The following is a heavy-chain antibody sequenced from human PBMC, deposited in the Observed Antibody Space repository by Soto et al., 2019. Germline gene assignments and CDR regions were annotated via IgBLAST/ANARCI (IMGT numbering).Heavy chain of an antibody. V-gene: IGHV3-7*01. J-gene: IGHJ4*02. CDR3: ARVGDMGDFWSGYYGGGFDH. Sequence: GGSLRLSCAASGFTFSSYWMSWVRQAPGKGLEWVANIKQDGSEKYYVDSVKGRFTISRDNAKNSLYLQMNSLRAEGTAVYYCARVGDMGDFWSGYYGGGFDHWGQGTLVTVSS. CDR2: IKQDGSEK. CDR1: GFTFSSYW. D-gene: IGHD3-3*01.